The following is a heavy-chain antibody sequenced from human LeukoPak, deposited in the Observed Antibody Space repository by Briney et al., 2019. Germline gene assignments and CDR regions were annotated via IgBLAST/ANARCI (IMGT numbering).Heavy chain of an antibody. CDR1: GLAFSNFW. D-gene: IGHD5-24*01. CDR2: IKPDGSED. J-gene: IGHJ4*02. CDR3: AVDRRFKIFDY. Sequence: PGGSLRLSCATSGLAFSNFWMYWVRQAPGKGLEWAASIKPDGSEDFYADSVKGRFNISRDNAKNSLFLQMTNLKAEGTAVYYCAVDRRFKIFDYWGQGTLVTVSS. V-gene: IGHV3-7*01.